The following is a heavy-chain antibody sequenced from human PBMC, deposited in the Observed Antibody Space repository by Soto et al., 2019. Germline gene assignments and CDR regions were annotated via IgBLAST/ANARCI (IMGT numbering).Heavy chain of an antibody. V-gene: IGHV3-21*01. Sequence: GGSLRLSCAASGFTFSSYSMNWVRQAPGKGLEWVSSISSSSSYIYYADSVKGRFTISRDNAKNSLYLQMNSLRAEDTAVYYCARGSTGFSVPTDYWGQGTLVTVSS. CDR3: ARGSTGFSVPTDY. D-gene: IGHD4-17*01. CDR2: ISSSSSYI. J-gene: IGHJ4*02. CDR1: GFTFSSYS.